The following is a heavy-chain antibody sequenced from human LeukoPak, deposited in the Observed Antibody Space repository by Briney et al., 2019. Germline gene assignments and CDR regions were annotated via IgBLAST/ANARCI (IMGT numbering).Heavy chain of an antibody. CDR3: AKNRHYGSSFDAFDI. V-gene: IGHV3-53*01. J-gene: IGHJ3*02. CDR2: IYSCGST. D-gene: IGHD3-10*01. CDR1: GFTVSSNY. Sequence: PGGSLRLSCAASGFTVSSNYMSWVRQAPGKGLEWVSVIYSCGSTYYADSVKGRFTISRDNSRNTLYLQMDSLRAEDTAVYFCAKNRHYGSSFDAFDIWGQGTMVSVSS.